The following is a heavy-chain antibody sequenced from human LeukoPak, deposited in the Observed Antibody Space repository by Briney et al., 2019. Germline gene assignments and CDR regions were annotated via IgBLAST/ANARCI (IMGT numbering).Heavy chain of an antibody. CDR1: GFTFSSYS. CDR2: SSSSSRYI. V-gene: IGHV3-21*01. J-gene: IGHJ4*02. D-gene: IGHD3-16*01. Sequence: PGGSLRLSCAASGFTFSSYSMNWVRQATGEGLEWVSSSSSSSRYIYYAVSVKGRFTISRDNAKNSLYLQMNSVRAEDTAVYYCAREEEAGGRNYFDYWGQGTLVSVSS. CDR3: AREEEAGGRNYFDY.